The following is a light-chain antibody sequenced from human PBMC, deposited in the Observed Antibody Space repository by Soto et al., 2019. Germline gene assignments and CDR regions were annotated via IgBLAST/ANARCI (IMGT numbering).Light chain of an antibody. CDR3: SSYAGSSTLV. CDR2: EGN. Sequence: QSALTQPASVSGSPGQSITISCTGTSSDVGSYNLVSWYQHHPGKAPRLIIYEGNKRPSGVSNRFSGSKSGNTASLTISGLQAEDEAAYHCSSYAGSSTLVFGGGTKITVL. CDR1: SSDVGSYNL. J-gene: IGLJ2*01. V-gene: IGLV2-23*01.